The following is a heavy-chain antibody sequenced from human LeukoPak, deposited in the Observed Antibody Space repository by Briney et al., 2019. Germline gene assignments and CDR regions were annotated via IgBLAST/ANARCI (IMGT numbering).Heavy chain of an antibody. Sequence: GGSLRLSCAASGFTLSSYGMHWVRQAPGKGLEWVAVISYDGSNKYYADSVKGRFTISRDNSKNTLYLQMNSLRAEDTAVYYCAKDGEDYGDYHFDYWGQGTLVTVSS. CDR1: GFTLSSYG. CDR3: AKDGEDYGDYHFDY. CDR2: ISYDGSNK. V-gene: IGHV3-30*18. J-gene: IGHJ4*02. D-gene: IGHD4-17*01.